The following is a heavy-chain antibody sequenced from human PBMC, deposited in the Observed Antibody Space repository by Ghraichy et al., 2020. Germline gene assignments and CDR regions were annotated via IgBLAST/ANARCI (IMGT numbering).Heavy chain of an antibody. D-gene: IGHD2/OR15-2a*01. V-gene: IGHV3-48*02. CDR2: ITSSGRFI. CDR1: GFSFSSYS. J-gene: IGHJ6*02. CDR3: ARISRVCRFYYYDAMDV. Sequence: GGSLRLTCSASGFSFSSYSLNWVRQAPGKGLEWLSYITSSGRFISYADSVKGRFTISRDNAKNSLDLQMNSLKDEDTAVYYCARISRVCRFYYYDAMDVWGQGTTVTV.